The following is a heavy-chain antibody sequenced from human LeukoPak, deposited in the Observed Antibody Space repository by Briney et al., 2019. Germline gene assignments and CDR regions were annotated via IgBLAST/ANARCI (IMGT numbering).Heavy chain of an antibody. V-gene: IGHV3-23*01. CDR3: AKDGSSGWYERYYYMDV. J-gene: IGHJ6*03. CDR1: GLTFSSYA. D-gene: IGHD6-19*01. CDR2: ISGSGGST. Sequence: GRSLRLSSAASGLTFSSYAMSWDRQAPGKVLEWVSAISGSGGSTYYADSVKGRFTISRDNAKSTLYLQMRSLRAEDTAVYYCAKDGSSGWYERYYYMDVWGKGTTVTVSS.